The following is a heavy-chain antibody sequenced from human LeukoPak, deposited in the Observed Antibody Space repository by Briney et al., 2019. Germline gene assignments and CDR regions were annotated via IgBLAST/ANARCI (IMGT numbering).Heavy chain of an antibody. V-gene: IGHV3-23*01. CDR2: ISGNGGST. CDR3: AKCDGFDNWNPCPLDH. J-gene: IGHJ1*01. CDR1: GFPFSNYA. Sequence: QSGGSLRLSCVASGFPFSNYAMTWVRQAPGKGLQWVAAISGNGGSTYYADSVKGRFTISRDNSGNTVYLRINSLRAEDTALYFCAKCDGFDNWNPCPLDHWGQGSLVTVSS. D-gene: IGHD1-20*01.